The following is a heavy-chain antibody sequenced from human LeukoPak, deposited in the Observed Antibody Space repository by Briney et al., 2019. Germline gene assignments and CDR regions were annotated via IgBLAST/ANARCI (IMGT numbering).Heavy chain of an antibody. Sequence: PGGSLRLSCAASGFTFNSYAMSWVRQAPGKGLEWVSAISGSGGSTYYADSVKGRFTISRDNSENTLYLQMNSLRAEDTAVYYCAKDPYSNKDAFDIWGQGTMVTVSS. D-gene: IGHD6-13*01. CDR1: GFTFNSYA. V-gene: IGHV3-23*01. CDR3: AKDPYSNKDAFDI. J-gene: IGHJ3*02. CDR2: ISGSGGST.